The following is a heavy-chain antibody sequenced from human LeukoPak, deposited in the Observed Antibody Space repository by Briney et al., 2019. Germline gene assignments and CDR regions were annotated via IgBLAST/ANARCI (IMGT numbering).Heavy chain of an antibody. J-gene: IGHJ4*02. Sequence: GGSLGLSCAASGFTFSSYAMSWVRQAPGKGLEWVSAISGSGGSTYYADSVKGRFTISRDNSKNTLYLQMNSLRAEDTAVYYCAKGSRDSSGWYRDYWGQGTLVTVSS. V-gene: IGHV3-23*01. D-gene: IGHD6-19*01. CDR3: AKGSRDSSGWYRDY. CDR2: ISGSGGST. CDR1: GFTFSSYA.